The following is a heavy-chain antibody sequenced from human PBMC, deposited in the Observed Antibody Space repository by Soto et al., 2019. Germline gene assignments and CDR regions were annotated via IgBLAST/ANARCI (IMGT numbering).Heavy chain of an antibody. J-gene: IGHJ4*02. CDR1: GFTFSNYE. Sequence: GSLRLSCAASGFTFSNYEMNWVRQTPGEGLEWVSYISYTGSTIYYADSVRGRFTISRDNSKNSLYLQMNSLRAEDTAVYYCARGLRIYYDRSGLHYWGQGTLVTVSS. D-gene: IGHD3-22*01. V-gene: IGHV3-48*03. CDR2: ISYTGSTI. CDR3: ARGLRIYYDRSGLHY.